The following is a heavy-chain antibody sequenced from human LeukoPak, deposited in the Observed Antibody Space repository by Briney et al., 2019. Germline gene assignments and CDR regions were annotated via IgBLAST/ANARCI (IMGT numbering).Heavy chain of an antibody. CDR1: GYSFTSYW. J-gene: IGHJ4*02. D-gene: IGHD3-9*01. V-gene: IGHV5-51*01. Sequence: GESLKISCKGSGYSFTSYWIGWVGHMPGKGLEWMGIIYPGDSDTRYTPSFQGQVTISADKSISTAYLQWSSLKASDTAMYYCARLDILTGYYNGYNDYWGQGTLVTVSS. CDR2: IYPGDSDT. CDR3: ARLDILTGYYNGYNDY.